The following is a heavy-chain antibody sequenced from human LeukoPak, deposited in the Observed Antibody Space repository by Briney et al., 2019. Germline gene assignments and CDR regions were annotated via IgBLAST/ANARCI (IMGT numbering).Heavy chain of an antibody. V-gene: IGHV3-53*01. CDR1: GFTVSSNY. CDR2: IYSGGST. D-gene: IGHD6-13*01. J-gene: IGHJ6*02. Sequence: GGSLRLSCAASGFTVSSNYMSWVRQAPGKGLEWVSVIYSGGSTYYADSVKGRFTISRDNSKNTLYLQMNSLRAEDTAVYYCARDNRYSSRPYYYGMDVWGQGTTVTVSS. CDR3: ARDNRYSSRPYYYGMDV.